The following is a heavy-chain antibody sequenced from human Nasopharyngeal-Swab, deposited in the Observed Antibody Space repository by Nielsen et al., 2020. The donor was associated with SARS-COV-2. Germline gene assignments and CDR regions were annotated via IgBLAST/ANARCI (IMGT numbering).Heavy chain of an antibody. Sequence: GESLKISCAASGFTFNNYGMHWVRQAPGKGLEWVAVIYSGGSTYYADSVKGRFTISRDNSKNTLYLQMNSLRAEDTAVYYCARDLYRQQWPLYNYYGMDVWGQGTTVTVSS. CDR3: ARDLYRQQWPLYNYYGMDV. V-gene: IGHV3-53*01. CDR2: IYSGGST. J-gene: IGHJ6*02. D-gene: IGHD6-19*01. CDR1: GFTFNNYG.